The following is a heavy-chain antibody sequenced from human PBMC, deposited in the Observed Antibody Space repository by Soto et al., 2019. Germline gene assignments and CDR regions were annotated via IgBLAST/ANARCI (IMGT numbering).Heavy chain of an antibody. J-gene: IGHJ4*02. CDR3: ARDLTGGGLFDY. CDR2: IYYSGST. V-gene: IGHV4-30-4*01. D-gene: IGHD3-16*01. Sequence: SETRDRSCTVSGGSVSSGDYYWIWIRQPPGKGLEWIGYIYYSGSTYYNPSLKSRVTISVDTSKNQFSLKLGSVTAADTAVYYCARDLTGGGLFDYWGQGTLVTVSS. CDR1: GGSVSSGDYY.